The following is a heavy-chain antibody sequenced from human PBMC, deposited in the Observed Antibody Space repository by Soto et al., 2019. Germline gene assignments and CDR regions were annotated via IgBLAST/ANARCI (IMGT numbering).Heavy chain of an antibody. Sequence: QVQLVESGGGVVKPGRSLRLSCAASGFTFSSYGMHWVRQAPGKGLEWVAVIWYDGSNKYYADSVKGRFTISRDNSKNTLYLQMDGLRAEDTAVYYCARGYSSSWRRGGMDVWGQGITVTVSS. D-gene: IGHD6-13*01. CDR2: IWYDGSNK. J-gene: IGHJ6*02. CDR1: GFTFSSYG. V-gene: IGHV3-33*01. CDR3: ARGYSSSWRRGGMDV.